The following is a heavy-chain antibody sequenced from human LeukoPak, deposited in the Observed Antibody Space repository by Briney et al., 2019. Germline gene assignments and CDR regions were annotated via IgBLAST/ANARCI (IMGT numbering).Heavy chain of an antibody. CDR3: ARDKAGLLFDL. CDR2: IYYSGST. CDR1: GGSISSGDYY. V-gene: IGHV4-30-4*01. J-gene: IGHJ2*01. Sequence: SETLSLTRTVSGGSISSGDYYWSWIRQPPGKGLEWIGYIYYSGSTYYNPSLKSRVTISVDTSKNQFSLRLSSVTAADPAVYYCARDKAGLLFDLWGRGTLVTVSS.